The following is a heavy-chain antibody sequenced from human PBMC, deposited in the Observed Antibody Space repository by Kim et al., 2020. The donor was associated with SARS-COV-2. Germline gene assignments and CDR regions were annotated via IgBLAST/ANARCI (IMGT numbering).Heavy chain of an antibody. V-gene: IGHV1-46*01. CDR1: GYTFTSYY. D-gene: IGHD6-6*01. J-gene: IGHJ5*02. CDR2: INPTDGST. CDR3: ARVAGGSMTDGSSFRRVGWFDP. Sequence: ASVKVSCKASGYTFTSYYIHWVRQAPGQGLEWMGIINPTDGSTSYAQKFQGRVTMTRDTSTNTVYMELSSLRSEDTAVYYCARVAGGSMTDGSSFRRVGWFDPWGQGTQVTVSS.